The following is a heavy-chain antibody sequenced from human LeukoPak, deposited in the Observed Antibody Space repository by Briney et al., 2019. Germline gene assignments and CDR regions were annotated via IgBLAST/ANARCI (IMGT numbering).Heavy chain of an antibody. CDR3: ARVPILTTARGYFDY. CDR2: IYYSGTT. V-gene: IGHV4-61*03. J-gene: IGHJ4*02. D-gene: IGHD4-17*01. Sequence: SETLSLTCTVSGGSVSSGGYYWSWIRQPPGKGLEWVGYIYYSGTTTYNPSLKSRVTISVDTSKNNFSLKLSSVTAADTAVYYCARVPILTTARGYFDYWGQGTLVTVSS. CDR1: GGSVSSGGYY.